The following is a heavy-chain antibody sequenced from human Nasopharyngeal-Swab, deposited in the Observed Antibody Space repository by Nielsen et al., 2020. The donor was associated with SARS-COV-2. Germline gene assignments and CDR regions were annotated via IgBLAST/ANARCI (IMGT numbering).Heavy chain of an antibody. Sequence: SEPLSLTCAVYGGSLSGYYWSWIRQPPGKGLEWIGEIKHSGSTNYNPSLKSRVTISVDTSKNQFSLKLSSVTAADTAVYYCARGPSDIVVVPAARKQQLAPSPRRDYYYMDVWGKGTTVTVSS. CDR1: GGSLSGYY. CDR2: IKHSGST. D-gene: IGHD2-2*01. CDR3: ARGPSDIVVVPAARKQQLAPSPRRDYYYMDV. V-gene: IGHV4-34*01. J-gene: IGHJ6*03.